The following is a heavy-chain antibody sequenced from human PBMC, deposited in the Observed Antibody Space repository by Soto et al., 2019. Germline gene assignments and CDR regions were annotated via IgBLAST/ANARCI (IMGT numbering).Heavy chain of an antibody. Sequence: SETLSLTCGVSGGSISSINWWIRVRQTPGKGLEWIGEIYYSGSTNYNPSLTSRVTMSIDKSKNQFFLNLTSVTAADTAVYYCARSSGVSDKYWSDAWAQGTLVTLSS. CDR1: GGSISSINW. CDR2: IYYSGST. V-gene: IGHV4-4*02. J-gene: IGHJ5*02. CDR3: ARSSGVSDKYWSDA. D-gene: IGHD3-10*01.